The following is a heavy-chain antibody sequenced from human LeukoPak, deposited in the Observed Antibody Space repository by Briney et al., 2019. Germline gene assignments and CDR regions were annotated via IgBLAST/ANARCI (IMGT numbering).Heavy chain of an antibody. CDR1: RDTFTTYY. D-gene: IGHD5-18*01. J-gene: IGHJ4*02. CDR3: AYRAYNYGPFDS. Sequence: ASVKVPCKASRDTFTTYYLHWVRQAPGQGLEWMGIINPSGGSTSYALKFQGRVTVTRDMSTSTVYMELSSLRSEDTALYFCAYRAYNYGPFDSWGQGTLVTVSS. CDR2: INPSGGST. V-gene: IGHV1-46*01.